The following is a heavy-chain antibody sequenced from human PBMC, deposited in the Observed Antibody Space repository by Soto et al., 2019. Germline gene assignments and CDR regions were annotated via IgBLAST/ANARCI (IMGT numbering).Heavy chain of an antibody. CDR2: MFPTGNT. CDR1: SDSRSNYY. CDR3: ARGSLGPDY. Sequence: PSETLSPTCTVASDSRSNYYSSSIQQPAGQGLEWIRRMFPTGNTDYNPSLRSRVTMSVDTSKNQFSLKLNSVTAADTAVYYCARGSLGPDYWGPGTLVTAPQ. J-gene: IGHJ4*02. V-gene: IGHV4-4*07. D-gene: IGHD1-26*01.